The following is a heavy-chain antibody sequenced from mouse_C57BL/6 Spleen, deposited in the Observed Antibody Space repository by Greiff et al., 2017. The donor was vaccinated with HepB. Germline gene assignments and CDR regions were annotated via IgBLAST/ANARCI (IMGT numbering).Heavy chain of an antibody. V-gene: IGHV1-53*01. J-gene: IGHJ3*01. CDR1: GYTFTSYW. Sequence: QVQLQQPGTELVKPGASVKLSCKASGYTFTSYWMHWVKQRPGQGLEWIGNINPSNGGTNYNEKFKSKATLTVDKSSSTAYMQLSSLTSEDSAVYYCARGIYDGYYPPWFAYWGQGTLVTVSA. CDR3: ARGIYDGYYPPWFAY. CDR2: INPSNGGT. D-gene: IGHD2-3*01.